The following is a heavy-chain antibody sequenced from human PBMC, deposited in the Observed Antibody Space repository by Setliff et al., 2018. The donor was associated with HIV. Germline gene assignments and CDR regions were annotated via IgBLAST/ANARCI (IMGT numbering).Heavy chain of an antibody. Sequence: ASVKVSCKASGYTFTGNYIHWVRQAPGQGLEWMGWINPNSGGTNYEQKFQGRVTMTRDTSISTAYMEPSGLTSDDSAVYYCARYLVVVPVAVGGLDVWGQGTTVTVSS. J-gene: IGHJ6*02. CDR2: INPNSGGT. CDR1: GYTFTGNY. V-gene: IGHV1-2*02. D-gene: IGHD2-2*01. CDR3: ARYLVVVPVAVGGLDV.